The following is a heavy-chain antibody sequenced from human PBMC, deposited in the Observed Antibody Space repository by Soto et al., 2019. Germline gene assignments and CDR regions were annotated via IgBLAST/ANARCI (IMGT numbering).Heavy chain of an antibody. CDR2: IYWDDDK. Sequence: QITLKESGPTLVKPTQPLTLTCTFSGFSLSSSGVGVGWIRQPPGKALEWLAVIYWDDDKRCSPSLKSRLTTXKXTXXNQVVLTLTNVDPVDTARYYCARAVGSGNSGYFQSWGQGALVTVSS. V-gene: IGHV2-5*02. CDR1: GFSLSSSGVG. CDR3: ARAVGSGNSGYFQS. D-gene: IGHD3-3*01. J-gene: IGHJ1*01.